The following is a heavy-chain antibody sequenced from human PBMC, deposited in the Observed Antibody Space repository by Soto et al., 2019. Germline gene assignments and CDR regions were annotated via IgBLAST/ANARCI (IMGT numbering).Heavy chain of an antibody. Sequence: GGSLRLSCAASGFTFSNYAMSWVRQAPGRGLEWVSSISGSGSSTYYADSVKGRFTISRDNSKNTPYVQMNSLRAEDTAVYYCTRDPPGYCSGGNCPGPFDYWGQGTLVTVSS. D-gene: IGHD2-15*01. CDR3: TRDPPGYCSGGNCPGPFDY. V-gene: IGHV3-23*01. J-gene: IGHJ4*02. CDR2: ISGSGSST. CDR1: GFTFSNYA.